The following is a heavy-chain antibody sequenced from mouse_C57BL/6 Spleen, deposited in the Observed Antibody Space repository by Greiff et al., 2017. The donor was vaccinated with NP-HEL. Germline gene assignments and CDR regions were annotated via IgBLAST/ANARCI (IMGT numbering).Heavy chain of an antibody. V-gene: IGHV1-39*01. Sequence: EVKLVESGPELVKPGASVKISCKASGYSFTDYNMNWVKQSNGKSLEWIGVINPNYGTTSYNQKFKGKATLTVDRSSSTAYMQLNSLTSEDSAVYYCARPYYYGSSAWFAYWGQGTLVTVSA. CDR2: INPNYGTT. J-gene: IGHJ3*01. D-gene: IGHD1-1*01. CDR3: ARPYYYGSSAWFAY. CDR1: GYSFTDYN.